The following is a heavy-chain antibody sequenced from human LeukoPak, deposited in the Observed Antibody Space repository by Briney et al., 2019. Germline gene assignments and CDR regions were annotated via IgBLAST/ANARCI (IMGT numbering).Heavy chain of an antibody. Sequence: GGSLRLSCAASGFTFSDYYMSWIRQAPGKGLEWASYISSSGSTIYYADSVKGRFTISRDNAKNSLYLQMNSLRAEDTAVYYCARSVGMTTVIFDYWGQGTLVTVSS. V-gene: IGHV3-11*04. D-gene: IGHD4-17*01. CDR1: GFTFSDYY. CDR3: ARSVGMTTVIFDY. J-gene: IGHJ4*02. CDR2: ISSSGSTI.